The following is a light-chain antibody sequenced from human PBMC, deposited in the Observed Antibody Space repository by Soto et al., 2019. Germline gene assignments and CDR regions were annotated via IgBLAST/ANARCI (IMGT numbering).Light chain of an antibody. J-gene: IGLJ2*01. CDR1: SSDVGSYNL. CDR2: EGS. V-gene: IGLV2-23*01. CDR3: CSYTDGSTSVV. Sequence: QSALTQPASVSGSPGQSITISCTGSSSDVGSYNLVSWYQQHPGKAPKLMIYEGSKRPSGVSNRLSGSKSGNTASLTISGLQAEDEADYYCCSYTDGSTSVVFGGGTKLTVL.